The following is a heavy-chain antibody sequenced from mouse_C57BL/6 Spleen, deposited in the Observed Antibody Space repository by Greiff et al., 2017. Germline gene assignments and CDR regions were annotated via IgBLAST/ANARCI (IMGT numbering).Heavy chain of an antibody. CDR3: ARAVTDLFDD. CDR1: GYTFTSYW. J-gene: IGHJ2*01. Sequence: QVQLQQPGAELVKPGASVKLSCKASGYTFTSYWMQWVKQRPGQGLEWIGEIDPSDSYTNYNQKFKGKATLTVDTSSSTAYMQLSSLTSEDSAVYYCARAVTDLFDDWGQGTTLTVSS. V-gene: IGHV1-50*01. D-gene: IGHD2-2*01. CDR2: IDPSDSYT.